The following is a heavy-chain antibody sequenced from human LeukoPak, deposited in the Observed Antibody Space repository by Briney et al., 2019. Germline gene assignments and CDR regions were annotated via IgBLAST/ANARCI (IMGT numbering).Heavy chain of an antibody. CDR1: GYTLTELS. CDR2: FDPEDGET. D-gene: IGHD2-2*01. V-gene: IGHV1-24*01. Sequence: GASVKVSCKVSGYTLTELSMHWVRQAPGKGLEWMGGFDPEDGETIYAQKFQGRVTITRDTSASTAYMELSRLRSDDTAVYYCARALVPAAIYYGYWGQGTLVTVSS. J-gene: IGHJ4*02. CDR3: ARALVPAAIYYGY.